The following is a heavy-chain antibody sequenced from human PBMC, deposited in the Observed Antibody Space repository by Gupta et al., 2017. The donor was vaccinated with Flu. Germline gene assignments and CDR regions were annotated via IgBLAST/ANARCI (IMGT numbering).Heavy chain of an antibody. V-gene: IGHV4-39*01. J-gene: IGHJ4*02. D-gene: IGHD2-15*01. CDR2: IYYSGST. Sequence: QLQLQESGPGLVKPSETLSLTCTVSGGSISSSGSSWGWIRQPPGKGLEWIVSIYYSGSTYYNPSLKSRVTISVDTSKNQFSLKLSSVTAADTAVYYCARVVEGMDYWGQGTLVTVSS. CDR1: GGSISSSGSS. CDR3: ARVVEGMDY.